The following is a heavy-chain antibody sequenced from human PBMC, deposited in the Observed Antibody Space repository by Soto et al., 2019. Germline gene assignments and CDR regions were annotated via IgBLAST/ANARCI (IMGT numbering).Heavy chain of an antibody. D-gene: IGHD3-22*01. V-gene: IGHV3-23*01. Sequence: QPGGSLRLSCAASGFTFSSYAMSWVRQAPGKGLEWVSAISGSGGSTYYADSVKGRFTISRDNSKNTLYLQMNSLRAEDTAVYYCAKDGTDSSGYRRRVYYFDYWGQGTLVTVSS. J-gene: IGHJ4*02. CDR1: GFTFSSYA. CDR2: ISGSGGST. CDR3: AKDGTDSSGYRRRVYYFDY.